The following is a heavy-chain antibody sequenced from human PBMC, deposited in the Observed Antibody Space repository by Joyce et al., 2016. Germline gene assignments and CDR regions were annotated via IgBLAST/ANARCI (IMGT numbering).Heavy chain of an antibody. CDR1: GGPFRGFF. Sequence: QVQLQQWGAGLLKPSETLSLTCGVSGGPFRGFFWTWVRQPPGKVLEWIGDITNSEATNYNPSLKSRINFSVDTSKNQFSLKLTSLSAADTAVYYCARSQWLAPLMYWGQGTPVTVSS. V-gene: IGHV4-34*01. CDR2: ITNSEAT. J-gene: IGHJ4*02. CDR3: ARSQWLAPLMY. D-gene: IGHD6-19*01.